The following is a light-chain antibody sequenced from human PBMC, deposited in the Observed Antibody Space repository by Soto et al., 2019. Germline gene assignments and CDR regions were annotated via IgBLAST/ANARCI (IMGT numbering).Light chain of an antibody. CDR1: QSLLFSNGYNY. J-gene: IGKJ4*01. CDR2: LGS. V-gene: IGKV2-28*01. CDR3: MQALQTPLT. Sequence: DFLMTQSPLSLPVTPGAPASISCRSSQSLLFSNGYNYLDWYLQKPGQSPQLLIYLGSNRASGVPDRFSGSGSGTDFTLKISRVEAEDVGVYFCMQALQTPLTFGGGTKVEIK.